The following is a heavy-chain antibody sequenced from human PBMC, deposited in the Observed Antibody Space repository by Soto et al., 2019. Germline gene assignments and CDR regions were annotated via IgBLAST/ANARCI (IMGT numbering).Heavy chain of an antibody. V-gene: IGHV1-69*06. CDR3: ARDHRYSSSWYRNNYYYYGMDV. CDR1: GGTFSSYA. Sequence: QVQLVQSGAEVKKPGSSVKVSCKASGGTFSSYAISWVRQAPGQGLEWMGGIIPIFGTANYAQKFQGRVTITADKSTSTAYMELSSLRSEDTAAYYCARDHRYSSSWYRNNYYYYGMDVWGQGTTVTVSS. D-gene: IGHD6-13*01. CDR2: IIPIFGTA. J-gene: IGHJ6*02.